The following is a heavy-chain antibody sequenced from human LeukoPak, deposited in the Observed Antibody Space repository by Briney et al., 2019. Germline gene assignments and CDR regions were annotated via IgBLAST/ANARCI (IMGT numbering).Heavy chain of an antibody. CDR3: TGRYCSDTSCSGGYGY. V-gene: IGHV3-21*01. CDR2: ITSSTIYI. J-gene: IGHJ4*02. Sequence: PGGSLRLSCAASGFTFSSYNVNWVRQAPGKGLEWVPSITSSTIYIYYANSVKGRFTISRDNSKNTLYLQMGSLRPEDMAVYYCTGRYCSDTSCSGGYGYWGQGTLVTVSS. D-gene: IGHD2-2*01. CDR1: GFTFSSYN.